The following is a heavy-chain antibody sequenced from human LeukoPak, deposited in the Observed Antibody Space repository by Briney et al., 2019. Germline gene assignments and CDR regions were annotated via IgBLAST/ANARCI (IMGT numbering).Heavy chain of an antibody. CDR3: AKGRSPSGPDY. V-gene: IGHV3-23*01. J-gene: IGHJ4*03. Sequence: GGCETPSCAASGFTFSNYAMSWVRQAPGKGLEWVSAIGGGGGSTYYADSVTGRITISRDISKNTLYLQMNSLRAEDTALYYCAKGRSPSGPDYWGHGVLVTVSS. CDR1: GFTFSNYA. D-gene: IGHD2-15*01. CDR2: IGGGGGST.